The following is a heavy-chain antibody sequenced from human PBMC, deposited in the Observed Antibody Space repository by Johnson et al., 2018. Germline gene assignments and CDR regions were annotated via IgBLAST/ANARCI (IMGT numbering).Heavy chain of an antibody. D-gene: IGHD1-26*01. V-gene: IGHV3-30-3*01. CDR2: ISYDGSNK. CDR1: GFTFSSYA. Sequence: QVQLVQSGGGVVQPGRSXRLSCAASGFTFSSYAMHWVRQAPGKGLEWVAVISYDGSNKYYADSVKGRFTISRDNSKNTLYLQMNSLRAEDTAVYYCARDGGSGSFDAFDIWGQGTMVTVSS. CDR3: ARDGGSGSFDAFDI. J-gene: IGHJ3*02.